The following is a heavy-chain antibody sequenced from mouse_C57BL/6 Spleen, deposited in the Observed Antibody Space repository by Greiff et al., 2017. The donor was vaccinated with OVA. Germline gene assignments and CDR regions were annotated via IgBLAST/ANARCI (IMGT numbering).Heavy chain of an antibody. CDR3: ARWGCITTVVATDY. CDR1: GYTFTDYY. D-gene: IGHD1-1*01. Sequence: VQLQQSGPELVKPGASVKISCKASGYTFTDYYMNWVKQSHGKSLEWIGDINPNNGGTSYNQKFKGKAPLTVDKSSSTAYMELRSLTSEDAAVYYCARWGCITTVVATDYWGQGTTLTVSS. CDR2: INPNNGGT. J-gene: IGHJ2*01. V-gene: IGHV1-26*01.